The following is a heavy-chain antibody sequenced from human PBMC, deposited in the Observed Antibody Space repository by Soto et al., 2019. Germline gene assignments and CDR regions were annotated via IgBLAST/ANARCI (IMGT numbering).Heavy chain of an antibody. V-gene: IGHV6-1*01. Sequence: SQTLSLTCAISGDSVSSNSAAWNWIRQSPSRGLEWLERTYYRSKWYNDYAVSVKSRMTINPDTSKNQFSLQLNSVTPEDTAVCSRGRRIAVLYHGLDVWGQGTTVTVSS. CDR2: TYYRSKWYN. D-gene: IGHD6-6*01. J-gene: IGHJ6*02. CDR3: GRRIAVLYHGLDV. CDR1: GDSVSSNSAA.